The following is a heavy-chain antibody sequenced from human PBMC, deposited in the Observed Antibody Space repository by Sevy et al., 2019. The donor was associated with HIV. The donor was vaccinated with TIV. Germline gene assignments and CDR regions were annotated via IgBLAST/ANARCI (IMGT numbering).Heavy chain of an antibody. Sequence: GGSLRLSCVASGFAFRSRAMSWVRQAPGKGLEWVSAISGGRGDTYYAPSVKGRFTISRDNSKNTLYLHLNSLRADDTAMFYCATGLRDYGDYLLAFWGQGTLVTVSS. D-gene: IGHD4-17*01. CDR3: ATGLRDYGDYLLAF. CDR1: GFAFRSRA. CDR2: ISGGRGDT. J-gene: IGHJ4*02. V-gene: IGHV3-23*01.